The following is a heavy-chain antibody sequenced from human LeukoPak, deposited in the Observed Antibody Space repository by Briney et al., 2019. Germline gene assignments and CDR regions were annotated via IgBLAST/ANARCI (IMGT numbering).Heavy chain of an antibody. CDR3: ARGRYSSGWYSPSFDY. Sequence: SETLSLTCTVSGGSISSYYWSWIRQPPGKGLEWIGYIYYSGGTNYNPSLKSRVTISVDASKNQFSLKLSSVTAADTAVYYCARGRYSSGWYSPSFDYWGQGTLVTVSS. V-gene: IGHV4-59*01. J-gene: IGHJ4*02. CDR2: IYYSGGT. D-gene: IGHD6-19*01. CDR1: GGSISSYY.